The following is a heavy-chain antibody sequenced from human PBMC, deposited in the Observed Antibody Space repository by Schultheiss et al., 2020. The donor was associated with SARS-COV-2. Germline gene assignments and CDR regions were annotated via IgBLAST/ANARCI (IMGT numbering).Heavy chain of an antibody. CDR2: ISGSGGST. D-gene: IGHD3-10*01. CDR3: ARGLLWFGELSSYFDY. Sequence: GESLKISCAASGFTFSSYAMHWVRQAPGKGLEWVSAISGSGGSTYYADSVKGRFTISRDNSKNTLYLQMNSLRAEDTAVYYCARGLLWFGELSSYFDYWGQGTLVTVSS. J-gene: IGHJ4*02. CDR1: GFTFSSYA. V-gene: IGHV3-23*01.